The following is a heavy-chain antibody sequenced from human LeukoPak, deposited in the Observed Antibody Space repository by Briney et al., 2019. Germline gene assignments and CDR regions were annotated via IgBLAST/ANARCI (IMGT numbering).Heavy chain of an antibody. Sequence: GRSLRLSCAASGFTFSSYAMHWVRQAPGKGLEWVAVISYDGSNKYYADSVKGRFTISRDNSKNTLYLQMNSLRAEDTAVYYCASDWGYWGQGTLVTASS. D-gene: IGHD3-16*01. V-gene: IGHV3-30*01. J-gene: IGHJ4*02. CDR2: ISYDGSNK. CDR1: GFTFSSYA. CDR3: ASDWGY.